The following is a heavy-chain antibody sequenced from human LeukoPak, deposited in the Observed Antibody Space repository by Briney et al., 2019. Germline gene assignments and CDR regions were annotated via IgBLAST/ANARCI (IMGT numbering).Heavy chain of an antibody. D-gene: IGHD4-17*01. J-gene: IGHJ4*02. Sequence: GRSLRLSCAASGFTFSSYGMHWVRQAPGKGLEWVAVIWYDGSNKYYADSVEGRFTISRDNSRDTLYLQMNSLRAEDTAVYYCAKDVAVTTTTPVFWGQGTLVTVSS. CDR2: IWYDGSNK. V-gene: IGHV3-33*06. CDR1: GFTFSSYG. CDR3: AKDVAVTTTTPVF.